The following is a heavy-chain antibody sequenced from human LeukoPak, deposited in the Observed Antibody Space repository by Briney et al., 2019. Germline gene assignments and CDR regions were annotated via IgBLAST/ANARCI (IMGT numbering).Heavy chain of an antibody. CDR2: IKSKTDGGTT. CDR1: GFTFSNAW. CDR3: ARDVPYYYYYMDV. Sequence: GGSLRLSCAASGFTFSNAWMSWVRQAPGKGLEWVGRIKSKTDGGTTDYAAPVKGRFTISRDDSKNTLYLQMNSLRAEDTAVYYCARDVPYYYYYMDVWGKGTTVTVSS. J-gene: IGHJ6*03. V-gene: IGHV3-15*05.